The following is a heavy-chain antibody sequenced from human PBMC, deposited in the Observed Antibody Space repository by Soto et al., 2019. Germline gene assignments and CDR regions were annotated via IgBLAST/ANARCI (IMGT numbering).Heavy chain of an antibody. CDR3: ARDLIGDILTGHNWFDS. V-gene: IGHV1-18*01. J-gene: IGHJ5*01. D-gene: IGHD3-9*01. Sequence: ASVKVSCKASGYTFTSYGIGWVRQAPGQGLEWMGWISAYNGNTNYAQKLQGRVTMTTDTSTSTAYMELRSLRSDDTAVYYCARDLIGDILTGHNWFDSWGQGTLVTVSS. CDR2: ISAYNGNT. CDR1: GYTFTSYG.